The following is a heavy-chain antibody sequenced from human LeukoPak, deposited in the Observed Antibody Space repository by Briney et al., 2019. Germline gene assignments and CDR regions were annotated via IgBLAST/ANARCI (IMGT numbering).Heavy chain of an antibody. V-gene: IGHV3-23*01. J-gene: IGHJ6*03. CDR2: ISGSGGST. CDR3: AKDSSLLRFLEWPGYMDV. CDR1: GVSLSDYY. Sequence: PSETLSLTCSVYGVSLSDYYWSWIRQAPGKGLEWVSAISGSGGSTYYADSVKGRFTISRDNSKNTLYLQMNSLRAEDTAVYYCAKDSSLLRFLEWPGYMDVWGKGTTVTVSS. D-gene: IGHD3-3*01.